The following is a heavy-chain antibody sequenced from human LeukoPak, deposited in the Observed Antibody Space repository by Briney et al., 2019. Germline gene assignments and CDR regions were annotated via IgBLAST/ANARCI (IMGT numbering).Heavy chain of an antibody. J-gene: IGHJ4*02. D-gene: IGHD1-20*01. CDR2: IYYSGST. CDR3: ARDNWNYFDY. V-gene: IGHV4-59*01. CDR1: GGSISSYY. Sequence: PSETLSLTCTVSGGSISSYYWSWIRQPPGKGLEWIGYIYYSGSTNYNPSLKSRVTISVDTSKNQFSLKLSSVTAADTAVYYCARDNWNYFDYWGQGTLVTVSS.